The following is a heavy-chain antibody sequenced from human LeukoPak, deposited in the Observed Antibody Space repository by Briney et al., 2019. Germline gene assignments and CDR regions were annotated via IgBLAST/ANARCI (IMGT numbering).Heavy chain of an antibody. V-gene: IGHV4-59*01. J-gene: IGHJ4*02. CDR3: ARGMGEMATIDY. D-gene: IGHD5-24*01. Sequence: SETLSLTCTVSGGSISSYYWSWIRQPPGKGLEWIGYIYYSGSTNYNPSLKSRVTISVDTSKNQFSLKLSSVTAADTAVYYCARGMGEMATIDYWGQGTLVTVSS. CDR1: GGSISSYY. CDR2: IYYSGST.